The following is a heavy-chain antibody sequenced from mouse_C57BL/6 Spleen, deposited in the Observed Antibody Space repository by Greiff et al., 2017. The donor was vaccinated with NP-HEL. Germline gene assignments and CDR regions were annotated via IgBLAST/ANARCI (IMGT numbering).Heavy chain of an antibody. CDR1: GFTFSDYY. Sequence: EVMLVESEGGLVQPGSSMKLSCTASGFTFSDYYMAWVRQVPEKGLEWVANINYDGSSTYYLDSLKSRFIISRDNAKNILYLQMSSLKSEDTATYYCARDAGDGYWYFDVWGTGTTVTVSS. J-gene: IGHJ1*03. V-gene: IGHV5-16*01. CDR2: INYDGSST. D-gene: IGHD2-3*01. CDR3: ARDAGDGYWYFDV.